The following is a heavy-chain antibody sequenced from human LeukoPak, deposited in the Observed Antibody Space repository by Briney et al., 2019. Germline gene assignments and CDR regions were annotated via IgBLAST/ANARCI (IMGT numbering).Heavy chain of an antibody. CDR3: ASIMSIVVPSLDDY. V-gene: IGHV3-48*01. Sequence: GGSLRLSCAASGFTFSGYSMNWVRQAPGKGLEWVSYISSSSSTIYYADSVKGRFTISRDNAKNSLYLQMNSLRAEDTAVYYCASIMSIVVPSLDDYWGQGTLVTVSS. CDR1: GFTFSGYS. D-gene: IGHD3-22*01. CDR2: ISSSSSTI. J-gene: IGHJ4*02.